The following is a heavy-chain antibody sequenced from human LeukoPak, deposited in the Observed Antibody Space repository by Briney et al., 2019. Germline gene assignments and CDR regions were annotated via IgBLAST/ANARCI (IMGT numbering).Heavy chain of an antibody. CDR2: INHSGST. CDR3: ARRSAPYDILTGHTVNWFDP. J-gene: IGHJ5*02. Sequence: SETLSLTCAVYGGSFSGYYWNWIRQPPGKGLEWIGEINHSGSTNYNPSLKSRVTISVDTSKNQFSLKLSSVTAADTAVYYCARRSAPYDILTGHTVNWFDPWGQGTLVTVSS. D-gene: IGHD3-9*01. V-gene: IGHV4-34*01. CDR1: GGSFSGYY.